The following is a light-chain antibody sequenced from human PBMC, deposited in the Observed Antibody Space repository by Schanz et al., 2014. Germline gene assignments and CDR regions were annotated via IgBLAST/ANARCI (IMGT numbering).Light chain of an antibody. V-gene: IGKV3-20*01. CDR1: QSVSSSY. CDR2: GAS. CDR3: QQYGSSPPT. J-gene: IGKJ1*01. Sequence: EIVMTQSPATLSLSPGERATLSCRASQSVSSSYLAWYQQKPGQAPRLLISGASSRATGIPDRFSGSGSGTDFTLTISRLEPEDFAVYYCQQYGSSPPTFGQGTKVEIK.